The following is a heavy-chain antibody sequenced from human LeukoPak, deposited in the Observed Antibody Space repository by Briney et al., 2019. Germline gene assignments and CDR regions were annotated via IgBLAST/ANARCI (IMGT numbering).Heavy chain of an antibody. J-gene: IGHJ4*02. CDR2: INPSDGGR. Sequence: ASVKVSCQASGYTFTTYKMHWVRQAPGQGLEWVGIINPSDGGRRNAQKFQGRVTVTRDMSTRTVYMELSSLRSEDTAVYYCAKDGGSYSADYWGQGTLVTVSS. V-gene: IGHV1-46*01. CDR1: GYTFTTYK. CDR3: AKDGGSYSADY. D-gene: IGHD3-10*01.